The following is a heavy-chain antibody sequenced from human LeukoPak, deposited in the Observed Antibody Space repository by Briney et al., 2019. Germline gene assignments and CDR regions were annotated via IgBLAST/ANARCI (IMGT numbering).Heavy chain of an antibody. CDR2: ISGSGGST. V-gene: IGHV3-23*01. J-gene: IGHJ3*02. D-gene: IGHD3-22*01. Sequence: PGGSLRLSCAVSGFTFSGYGMSWVRQAPGKGLEWVSAISGSGGSTYYADPVKGRFTISRDNSKNTLYLQMNSLRAEDTAVYYCAKDPSHYDSSGYYYWAFDIWGQGTMVTVSS. CDR1: GFTFSGYG. CDR3: AKDPSHYDSSGYYYWAFDI.